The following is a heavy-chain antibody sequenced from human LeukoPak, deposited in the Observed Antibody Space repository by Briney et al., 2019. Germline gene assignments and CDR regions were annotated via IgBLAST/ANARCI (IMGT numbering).Heavy chain of an antibody. CDR1: GFSFTDYP. Sequence: GGSLRLSCATSGFSFTDYPMNWVRRAPGKGLEWISNIRTTAEGAKYAYYADSAKGRVTISRDDGKNTLYLHMNSLRDDDTAVYYCATDQRYAFDYWGQGILVTVSS. CDR2: IRTTAEGAKYA. CDR3: ATDQRYAFDY. V-gene: IGHV3-48*02. J-gene: IGHJ4*02. D-gene: IGHD3-9*01.